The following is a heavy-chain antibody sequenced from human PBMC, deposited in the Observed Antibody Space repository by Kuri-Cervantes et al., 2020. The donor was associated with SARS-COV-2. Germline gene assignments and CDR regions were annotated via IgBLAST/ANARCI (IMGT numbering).Heavy chain of an antibody. V-gene: IGHV4-30-4*08. CDR2: IYTSGST. Sequence: SETLSLTCTVSGGSISSGDYYWSWIRQPPGKGLEWIGYIYTSGSTNYNPSLKSRVTISVDTSKNQFSLKLSSVTAADTAVYYCARDGGLHEGYSYGYIDYWGQGTLVTVSS. J-gene: IGHJ4*02. CDR1: GGSISSGDYY. CDR3: ARDGGLHEGYSYGYIDY. D-gene: IGHD5-18*01.